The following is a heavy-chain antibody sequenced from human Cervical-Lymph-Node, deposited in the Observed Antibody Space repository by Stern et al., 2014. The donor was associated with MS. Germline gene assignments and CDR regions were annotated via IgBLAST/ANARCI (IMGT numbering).Heavy chain of an antibody. CDR2: LNAGDSDT. CDR1: GFNFTNYW. V-gene: IGHV5-51*01. Sequence: EVQLVESGAEVKKPGESLKISCKGSGFNFTNYWIGWVRQMPGQGLEWMGILNAGDSDTRYSPSFQGQVIISVDKSISTAYLQWTSLKASDTAMYYCARRRYCTGVNCFYYYYGLDVWGQGTTVTVS. CDR3: ARRRYCTGVNCFYYYYGLDV. D-gene: IGHD2-15*01. J-gene: IGHJ6*02.